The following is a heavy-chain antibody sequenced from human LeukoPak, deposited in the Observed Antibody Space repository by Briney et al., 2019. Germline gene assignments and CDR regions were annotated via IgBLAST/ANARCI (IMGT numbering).Heavy chain of an antibody. CDR2: IIPILGIA. D-gene: IGHD6-19*01. V-gene: IGHV1-69*04. Sequence: ASVKVSCKASGGTFSNYAISWVRQAPGQGLEWMGRIIPILGIANYAQKFQGRVTITADKSTSTAYMELSSLRSEDTAVYYCARASRIAVAGTSFDYWGQGTLVTVSS. CDR1: GGTFSNYA. CDR3: ARASRIAVAGTSFDY. J-gene: IGHJ4*02.